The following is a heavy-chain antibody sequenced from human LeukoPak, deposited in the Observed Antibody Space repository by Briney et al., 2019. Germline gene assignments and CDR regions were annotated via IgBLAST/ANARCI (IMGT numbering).Heavy chain of an antibody. CDR2: ISGSGTST. V-gene: IGHV3-23*01. Sequence: GGSLRLSCAASGFTFSTYAMSWVRQAPGRGLEWVSTISGSGTSTYYADSVKGRFTISRDNAKNSLYLQMNSLRAEDTAVYYCASQSTVTTSFDYWGQGTLVTVSS. CDR1: GFTFSTYA. D-gene: IGHD4-11*01. CDR3: ASQSTVTTSFDY. J-gene: IGHJ4*02.